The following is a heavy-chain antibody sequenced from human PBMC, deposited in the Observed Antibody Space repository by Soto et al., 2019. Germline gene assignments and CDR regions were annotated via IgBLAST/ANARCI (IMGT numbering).Heavy chain of an antibody. J-gene: IGHJ6*02. V-gene: IGHV1-18*04. Sequence: GASVKVSCKASGYTFTNYGISWFRQARGQGLEWMGWLNVYNGNINYAQNFQGRVTMTTDTSTSTAYMELRSLRSDDTAVYSCASKKDLYFGMEVWGQVTTVTVSS. CDR3: ASKKDLYFGMEV. CDR1: GYTFTNYG. CDR2: LNVYNGNI. D-gene: IGHD2-15*01.